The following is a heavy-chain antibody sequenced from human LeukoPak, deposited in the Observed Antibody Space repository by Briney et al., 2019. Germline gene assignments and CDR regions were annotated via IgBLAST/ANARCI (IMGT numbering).Heavy chain of an antibody. J-gene: IGHJ2*01. CDR2: ISRTGSYI. D-gene: IGHD4-17*01. V-gene: IGHV3-21*01. Sequence: PGGSLRLSCAASGFTFSSYSVNWVRQAPGKGLEWVSSISRTGSYIYYADSVKGRFTISRDNAKTSLYLQMNSLRAEDTAVYYCARDPAYGDYRPVWYFDLWGRGTLVTVSS. CDR3: ARDPAYGDYRPVWYFDL. CDR1: GFTFSSYS.